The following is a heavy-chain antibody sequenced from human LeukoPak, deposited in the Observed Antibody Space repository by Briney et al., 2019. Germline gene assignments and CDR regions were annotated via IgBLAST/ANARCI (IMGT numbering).Heavy chain of an antibody. Sequence: GGSLRLSCAGSGFTFSDFWMTWVRQTPGKGLEWVANIKEDGTEKNLVDSVKGRFTISRDDSKNTVYLQMNSLRAEDTAVYYCARWTNYHAFDIWGQGTMVTVSS. J-gene: IGHJ3*02. CDR2: IKEDGTEK. D-gene: IGHD1-7*01. CDR3: ARWTNYHAFDI. CDR1: GFTFSDFW. V-gene: IGHV3-7*03.